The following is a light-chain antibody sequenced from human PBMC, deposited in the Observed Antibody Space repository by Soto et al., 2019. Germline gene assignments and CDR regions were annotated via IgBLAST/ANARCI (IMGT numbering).Light chain of an antibody. V-gene: IGKV3-15*01. CDR1: QSVSSN. CDR3: QQHNNWPSWT. Sequence: EIVMTQSPATLSVSPGERATLSCRASQSVSSNLAWYQQKPGQAPRLLIYGASTRATGIPARFSGSGSGTEFTLTISSLQSEDFAVYYCQQHNNWPSWTFGQGTKVDNK. CDR2: GAS. J-gene: IGKJ1*01.